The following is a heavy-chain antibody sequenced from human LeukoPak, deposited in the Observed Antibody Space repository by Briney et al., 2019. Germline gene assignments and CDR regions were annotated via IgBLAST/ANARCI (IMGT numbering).Heavy chain of an antibody. CDR3: ARYSSGWRSFDI. Sequence: SETLPLTCTVSGGSMNGYYWSWIRQPPGKGLEWIGYIYYSGSTNYNPSLKSRVTISVDTSKNQFSLNLSSVTAADTAVYYCARYSSGWRSFDIWGQGTMVTVSS. J-gene: IGHJ3*02. CDR2: IYYSGST. V-gene: IGHV4-59*01. CDR1: GGSMNGYY. D-gene: IGHD6-19*01.